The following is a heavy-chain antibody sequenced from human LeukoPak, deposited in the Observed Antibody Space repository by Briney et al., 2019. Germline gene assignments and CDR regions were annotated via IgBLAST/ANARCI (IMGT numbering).Heavy chain of an antibody. CDR3: ARRSGSSWSSFDY. CDR2: IKQDGSKK. CDR1: GFPFSSYW. Sequence: GGSLRLSCVASGFPFSSYWMTWVRQAPGKGLEWVANIKQDGSKKSYVDSVKGRFTISRDNAKNSLYLQMNSLRAEDTAIYYCARRSGSSWSSFDYWGQGTLVTVSS. D-gene: IGHD6-13*01. J-gene: IGHJ4*02. V-gene: IGHV3-7*01.